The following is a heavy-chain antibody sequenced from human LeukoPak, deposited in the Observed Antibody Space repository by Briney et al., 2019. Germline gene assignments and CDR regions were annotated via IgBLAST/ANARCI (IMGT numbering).Heavy chain of an antibody. CDR1: GGSFSGYY. CDR3: AGGVWEIDY. Sequence: SETLSLTCAVYGGSFSGYYWSWIRQPPGKGLEWIGEINHSGSTNYNPPLKSRVTISVDTSKNQFSLKLSSVTAADTAVYYCAGGVWEIDYWGQGTLVTVSS. V-gene: IGHV4-34*01. J-gene: IGHJ4*02. CDR2: INHSGST. D-gene: IGHD3-16*01.